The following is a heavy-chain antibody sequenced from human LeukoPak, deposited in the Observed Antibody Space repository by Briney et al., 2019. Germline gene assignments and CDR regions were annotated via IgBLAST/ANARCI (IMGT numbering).Heavy chain of an antibody. V-gene: IGHV5-51*01. J-gene: IGHJ6*02. Sequence: GESLKISCKGSGYSFTSYWIGWVRQMPGKGLEWMGIIYPGDSDTRYSPSFQGQVTISADESISTAYLQWSSLKASDTAMYYCARGLFRSSSWYGDYYGMDVWGQGTTVTVSS. CDR1: GYSFTSYW. CDR2: IYPGDSDT. CDR3: ARGLFRSSSWYGDYYGMDV. D-gene: IGHD6-13*01.